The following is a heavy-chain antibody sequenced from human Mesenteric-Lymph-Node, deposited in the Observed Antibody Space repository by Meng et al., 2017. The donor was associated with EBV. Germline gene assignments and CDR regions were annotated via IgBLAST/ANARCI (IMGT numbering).Heavy chain of an antibody. V-gene: IGHV4-39*01. D-gene: IGHD6-19*01. CDR3: ARTPGPVAVPFDY. Sequence: LQWQGSGPGLVKPSGTLSLTCTVSGGSISSSSYYWGWIRQPPGKGLEWIGSIYYSGSTYYNPSLKSRVTISVDTSKNQFSLKLSSVTVADTAVYYCARTPGPVAVPFDYWGQGTLVTVAS. CDR2: IYYSGST. J-gene: IGHJ4*02. CDR1: GGSISSSSYY.